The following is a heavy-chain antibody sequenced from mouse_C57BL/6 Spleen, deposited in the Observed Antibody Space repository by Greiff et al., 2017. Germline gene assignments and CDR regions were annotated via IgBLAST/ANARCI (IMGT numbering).Heavy chain of an antibody. CDR2: ISSGGSYT. V-gene: IGHV5-6*02. J-gene: IGHJ3*01. Sequence: DVMLVESGGDLVKPGGSLKLSCAASGFTFSSYGMSWVRQTPDKRLEWVATISSGGSYTYYPDSVKGRFTISRDNAKNTLYLQMSSLKSEDTAMYYCAAGPRGFAYWGQGTLVTVSA. CDR3: AAGPRGFAY. CDR1: GFTFSSYG.